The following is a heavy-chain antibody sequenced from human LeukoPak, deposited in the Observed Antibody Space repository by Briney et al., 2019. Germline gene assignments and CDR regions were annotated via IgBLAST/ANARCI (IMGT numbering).Heavy chain of an antibody. CDR2: IYYSGST. V-gene: IGHV4-34*01. CDR1: GGSFSGYY. Sequence: SETLSLTCAVYGGSFSGYYWGWIRQPPGKGLEWIGNIYYSGSTYYNPSLKSRVTISADTSKNQFSLKLSSVTAADTAVYYCARLPDPYYFDYWGQGTLVTVSS. CDR3: ARLPDPYYFDY. J-gene: IGHJ4*02.